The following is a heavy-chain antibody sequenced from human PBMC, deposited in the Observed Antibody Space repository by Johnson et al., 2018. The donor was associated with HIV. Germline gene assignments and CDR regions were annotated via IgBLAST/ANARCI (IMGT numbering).Heavy chain of an antibody. Sequence: MLLVESGGGVVRPGGSLRLSCAAFGFTFGDYVMSWVRQAPGKGLEWVSAISGSGGSTYYADSVKGRFTISRDNSKNSLYLQMNSLRAEDTAVYYCATFGGGSFHAFDIWGQGTMVTVSS. J-gene: IGHJ3*02. CDR2: ISGSGGST. V-gene: IGHV3-23*04. CDR1: GFTFGDYV. CDR3: ATFGGGSFHAFDI. D-gene: IGHD1-26*01.